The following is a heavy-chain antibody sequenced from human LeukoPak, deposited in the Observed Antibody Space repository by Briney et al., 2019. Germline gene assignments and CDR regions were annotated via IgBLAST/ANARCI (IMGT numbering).Heavy chain of an antibody. V-gene: IGHV3-7*01. CDR2: IKQDGSEK. J-gene: IGHJ3*02. CDR1: GFTFSSYW. D-gene: IGHD2-21*02. CDR3: AREQLTLWFGTSTAIQGDDAFDI. Sequence: GGSLRLSCAASGFTFSSYWMSWVRQAPGKGLEWVANIKQDGSEKYYVDSVKGRFTISRDNAKNSLYLQMNSLRAEDTAVYYCAREQLTLWFGTSTAIQGDDAFDIWGQGTMVTVSS.